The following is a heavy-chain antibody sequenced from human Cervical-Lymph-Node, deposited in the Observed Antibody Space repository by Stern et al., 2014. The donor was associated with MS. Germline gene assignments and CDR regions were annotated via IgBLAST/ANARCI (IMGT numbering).Heavy chain of an antibody. V-gene: IGHV3-48*01. CDR2: ISSSSSTI. CDR3: ARQRGYYGSGSPSY. D-gene: IGHD3-10*01. J-gene: IGHJ4*02. Sequence: EVQLVESGGGLVQPGGSLRLSCAASGFTFSSYSMNWVRQAPGKGLEWVSYISSSSSTIYYADSVKGRFTISRDNAKNSLYLQMNSLRAEDTAVYYCARQRGYYGSGSPSYWGQGTLVTVSS. CDR1: GFTFSSYS.